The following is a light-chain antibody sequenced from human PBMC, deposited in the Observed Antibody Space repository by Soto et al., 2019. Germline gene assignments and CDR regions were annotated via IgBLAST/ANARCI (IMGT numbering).Light chain of an antibody. V-gene: IGKV1-39*01. J-gene: IGKJ5*01. CDR1: QSINNY. CDR2: SAS. Sequence: DIEKTQSPASLSVSMRNRVTITCRASQSINNYLNWYLQRPGQAPKLLIRSASTLQRGVPSRFSGSGSRTEFTLTIADLQPDDFGTYYCQQSITMPITFAHGTRPEIK. CDR3: QQSITMPIT.